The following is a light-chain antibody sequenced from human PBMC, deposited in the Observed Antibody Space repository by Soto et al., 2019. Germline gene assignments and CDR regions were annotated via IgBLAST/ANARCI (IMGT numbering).Light chain of an antibody. CDR3: QETYNTVT. CDR1: QNINSY. Sequence: DIQMTQSPSSLSASVGDRVTITCRASQNINSYLNWYQQKPGKAPKLLIYAASYLQSGVPSRFSGTGSGTDFTLTISSLQPEDFATYYCQETYNTVTFGLGTKVDIK. J-gene: IGKJ3*01. CDR2: AAS. V-gene: IGKV1-39*01.